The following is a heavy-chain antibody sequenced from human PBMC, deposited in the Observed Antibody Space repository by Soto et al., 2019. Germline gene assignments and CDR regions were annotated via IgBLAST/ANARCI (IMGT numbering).Heavy chain of an antibody. Sequence: QVQLVQSGAEVKKPGASVKVSCKASGYTFTSYGISWVRQAPGQGLEWMGWISAYNGNTNYARKLQGRVTMTTDTSTSTAYMELRSRRSDDTAVYYCARITMLVVVPVRAGMDVWGQGTTVTVSS. J-gene: IGHJ6*02. D-gene: IGHD3-22*01. V-gene: IGHV1-18*01. CDR1: GYTFTSYG. CDR3: ARITMLVVVPVRAGMDV. CDR2: ISAYNGNT.